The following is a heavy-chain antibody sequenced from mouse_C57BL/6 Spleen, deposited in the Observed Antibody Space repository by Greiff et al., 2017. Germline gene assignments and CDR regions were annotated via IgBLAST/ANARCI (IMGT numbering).Heavy chain of an antibody. CDR2: INYDGSST. D-gene: IGHD4-1*01. J-gene: IGHJ2*01. Sequence: EVQLVESEGGLVQPGSSMKLSCTASGFTFSDYYMAWVRQVPEKGLEWVANINYDGSSTYYLDSLKSRFIISRDNAKNILYLQMSSLKSEDTATYYCARSNWDGYFDYWGQGTTLTVSS. CDR3: ARSNWDGYFDY. V-gene: IGHV5-16*01. CDR1: GFTFSDYY.